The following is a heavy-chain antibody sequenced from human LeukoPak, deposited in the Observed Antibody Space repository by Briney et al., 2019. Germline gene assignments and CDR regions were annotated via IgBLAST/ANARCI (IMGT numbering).Heavy chain of an antibody. V-gene: IGHV1-2*02. CDR3: ARVGQWLVENDWFDP. D-gene: IGHD6-19*01. Sequence: ASVKVSCKASEYTFTAYYVHWVRQAPGQGLEWMGWINPNSGDTNFALNFQGRVTMTRDTSISTVYMELSRLRSDDTAVYYCARVGQWLVENDWFDPWGQGTLVTVSS. CDR1: EYTFTAYY. J-gene: IGHJ5*02. CDR2: INPNSGDT.